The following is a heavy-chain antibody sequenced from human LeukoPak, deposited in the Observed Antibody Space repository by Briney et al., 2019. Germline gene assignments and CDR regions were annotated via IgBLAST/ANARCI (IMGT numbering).Heavy chain of an antibody. V-gene: IGHV4-39*01. J-gene: IGHJ4*02. CDR3: ARQRDNALSYFDY. D-gene: IGHD1-14*01. CDR2: IYYTGST. CDR1: GGSISSSSYY. Sequence: PSETLPLTCTVSGGSISSSSYYWGWIRQPPGKGLEWIGTIYYTGSTYYNPSLKSRVTMSADTSKNQFSLKLSSVTAADTAMYYCARQRDNALSYFDYWGQGTLVTVSS.